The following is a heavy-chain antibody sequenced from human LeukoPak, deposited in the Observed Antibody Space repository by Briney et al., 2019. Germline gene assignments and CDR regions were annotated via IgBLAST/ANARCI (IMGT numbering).Heavy chain of an antibody. Sequence: ASVKVSCKASGGTFSSYAISWVRQAPGQGLEWMGGIIPIFGTANYAQKFQGRVTITADKSTSTAYMELSSLRSEDTAVYYCARASTNSDFWSGHNWFDHWGQGTLVTVSS. CDR3: ARASTNSDFWSGHNWFDH. CDR1: GGTFSSYA. V-gene: IGHV1-69*06. CDR2: IIPIFGTA. D-gene: IGHD3-3*01. J-gene: IGHJ5*02.